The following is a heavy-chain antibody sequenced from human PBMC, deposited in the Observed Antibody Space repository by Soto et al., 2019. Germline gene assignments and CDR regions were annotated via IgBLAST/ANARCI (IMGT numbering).Heavy chain of an antibody. D-gene: IGHD3-16*01. Sequence: QITLKESGPTLVKPTQTLTLTCTFSGFSLSTSGVGVGWIRQPPGKALEWLALIYWNDDKRYSPSLKSRLTVTKDTSKSQVVLTMTNMDPVDTATYYCAHSVDGGATFDYWGQGTLVTVSS. CDR2: IYWNDDK. CDR3: AHSVDGGATFDY. J-gene: IGHJ4*02. CDR1: GFSLSTSGVG. V-gene: IGHV2-5*01.